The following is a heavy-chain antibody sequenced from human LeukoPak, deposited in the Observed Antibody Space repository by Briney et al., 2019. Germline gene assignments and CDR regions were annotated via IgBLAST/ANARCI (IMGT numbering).Heavy chain of an antibody. Sequence: SETLSLTCTVSGGSISSYYWSWIRQPAGKGLEWIGRICTSGSTNYNPSLKSRVTMSVDTSKNQFSLKLSSVTAADTAVYYCARGRGDRQLEPYYFDYWGQGTLVTVSS. CDR3: ARGRGDRQLEPYYFDY. CDR1: GGSISSYY. D-gene: IGHD6-6*01. J-gene: IGHJ4*02. CDR2: ICTSGST. V-gene: IGHV4-4*07.